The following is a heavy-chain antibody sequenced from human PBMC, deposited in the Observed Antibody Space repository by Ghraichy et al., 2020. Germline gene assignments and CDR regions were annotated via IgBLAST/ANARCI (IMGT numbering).Heavy chain of an antibody. CDR2: ISSSSSYI. Sequence: GGSLRLSCAASGFTFSSYSMNWVRQAPGKGLEWVSSISSSSSYIYYADSVKGRFTISRDNAKNSLYLQMNSLRAEDTAVYYCARAIVVGTIAAHYYGMDVWGQGTTVTVSS. J-gene: IGHJ6*02. CDR3: ARAIVVGTIAAHYYGMDV. V-gene: IGHV3-21*01. D-gene: IGHD6-6*01. CDR1: GFTFSSYS.